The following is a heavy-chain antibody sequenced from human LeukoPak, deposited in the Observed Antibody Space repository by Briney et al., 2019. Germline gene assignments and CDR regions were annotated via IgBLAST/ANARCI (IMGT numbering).Heavy chain of an antibody. Sequence: GGSLRLSCAASGFTFSNYGMHWVRQAPGKGLVWVSRINSEGSSTNYADSVKGRFTISRDNAKNSLYLQMNSLRAEDTAVYYCAGQSRLGYCSGGSCYSQPFDPWGQGTLATVSS. J-gene: IGHJ5*02. V-gene: IGHV3-74*01. CDR2: INSEGSST. CDR1: GFTFSNYG. CDR3: AGQSRLGYCSGGSCYSQPFDP. D-gene: IGHD2-15*01.